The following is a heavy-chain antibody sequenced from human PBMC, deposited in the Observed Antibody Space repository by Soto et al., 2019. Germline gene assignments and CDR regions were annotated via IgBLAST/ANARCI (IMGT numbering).Heavy chain of an antibody. CDR1: GGSMSSYY. CDR2: IYYSGTT. Sequence: PSETLSLTCTVSGGSMSSYYWTWIRQPPGKGLEWIGYIYYSGTTNYNPSLKSRVAISVDTSKNQFSLNLSSVTAADTAVYYCASLSSPGVSWYFDLWGRGTLVTVSS. CDR3: ASLSSPGVSWYFDL. D-gene: IGHD3-10*01. V-gene: IGHV4-59*01. J-gene: IGHJ2*01.